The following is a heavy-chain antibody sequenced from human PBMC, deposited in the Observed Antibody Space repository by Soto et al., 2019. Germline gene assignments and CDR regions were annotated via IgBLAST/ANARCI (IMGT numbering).Heavy chain of an antibody. CDR2: IFYSGST. CDR3: ARDHGGSYSTFFEY. CDR1: GGSVSSGRYY. V-gene: IGHV4-61*01. Sequence: SETLSLTCTVSGGSVSSGRYYWSWIRQPPGKGLEWIGYIFYSGSTNYNPSLKSRVTISADTSKNQFSLRLSSVTAADTAVYYCARDHGGSYSTFFEYWGQGALVTVSS. J-gene: IGHJ4*02. D-gene: IGHD1-26*01.